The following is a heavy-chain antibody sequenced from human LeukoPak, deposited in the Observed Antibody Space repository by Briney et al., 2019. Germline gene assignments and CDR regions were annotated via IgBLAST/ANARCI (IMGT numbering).Heavy chain of an antibody. D-gene: IGHD3-16*01. CDR2: IYYSGSI. J-gene: IGHJ4*02. CDR3: ARGGVDPFYFDS. CDR1: GGSISSGAYY. Sequence: SQTLSLTCTVSGGSISSGAYYWSWIRQHPGKGLEWIGYIYYSGSIYDNPSLRSRVTMSVDTSKNQFSLKLSSVTAADTAVYYCARGGVDPFYFDSWGQGTLVTVSS. V-gene: IGHV4-31*03.